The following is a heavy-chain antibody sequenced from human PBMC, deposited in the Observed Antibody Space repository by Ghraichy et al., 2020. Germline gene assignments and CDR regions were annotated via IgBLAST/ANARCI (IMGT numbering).Heavy chain of an antibody. V-gene: IGHV4-39*01. CDR3: ARRVKAARLRDAFDI. CDR2: IYYSGST. J-gene: IGHJ3*02. CDR1: GGSISSSSYY. Sequence: SETLSLTCTVSGGSISSSSYYWGWIRQPPGKGLEWIGSIYYSGSTYYNPSLKSRVTISVDTSKNQFSLKLSSVTAADTAVYYCARRVKAARLRDAFDIWGQGTMVTFSS. D-gene: IGHD6-6*01.